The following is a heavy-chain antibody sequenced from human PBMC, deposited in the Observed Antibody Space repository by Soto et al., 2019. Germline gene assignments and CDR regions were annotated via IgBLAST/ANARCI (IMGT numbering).Heavy chain of an antibody. CDR1: GYTFTGYY. CDR3: AISSIAARDAFDI. Sequence: ASVKVSCKASGYTFTGYYMHWVRQAPGQGLEWMGWINPNSGGTNYAQKFQGRVTMTRDTSISTAYMELSRLRSDDTAVYYCAISSIAARDAFDIWGQGTMVTVSS. CDR2: INPNSGGT. J-gene: IGHJ3*02. D-gene: IGHD6-6*01. V-gene: IGHV1-2*02.